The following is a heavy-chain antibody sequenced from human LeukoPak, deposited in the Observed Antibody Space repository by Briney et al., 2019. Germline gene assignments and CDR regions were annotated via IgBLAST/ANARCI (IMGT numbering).Heavy chain of an antibody. CDR1: GFTFSDYY. V-gene: IGHV3-11*01. CDR3: AREAYYDFWSGLDY. Sequence: GGSLRLSCAASGFTFSDYYMSWIRRAPGKGLEWVSYISSSGSTIYYADSVKGRFTISRDNTKNSLYLQMNSLRAEDTAVYYCAREAYYDFWSGLDYWGQGTLVTVSS. D-gene: IGHD3-3*01. CDR2: ISSSGSTI. J-gene: IGHJ4*02.